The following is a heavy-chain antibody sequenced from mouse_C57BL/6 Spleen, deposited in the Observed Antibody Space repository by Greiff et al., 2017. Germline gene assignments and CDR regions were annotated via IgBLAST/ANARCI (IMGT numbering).Heavy chain of an antibody. Sequence: QVQLQQPGTELVKPGASVKLSCKASGYTFTSYGMHWVKQRPGQGLEWIGNINPSNGGTTYNEKFKSKATLTVDKSSSAAYMQLSSLTSEDSAVYYCARSGGNNEAWFAYWGQGTPVTVSA. V-gene: IGHV1-53*01. CDR2: INPSNGGT. D-gene: IGHD2-1*01. CDR3: ARSGGNNEAWFAY. J-gene: IGHJ3*01. CDR1: GYTFTSYG.